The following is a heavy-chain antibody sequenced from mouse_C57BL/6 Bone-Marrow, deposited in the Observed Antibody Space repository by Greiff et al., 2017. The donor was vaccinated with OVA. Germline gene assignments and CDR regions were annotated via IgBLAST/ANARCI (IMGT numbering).Heavy chain of an antibody. CDR2: IHPNSGST. CDR3: ASCYCGRREFAD. J-gene: IGHJ3*01. D-gene: IGHD1-1*01. V-gene: IGHV1-64*01. CDR1: GYTFTSYW. Sequence: QVQLQQPGAELVKPGASVKLSCKASGYTFTSYWMHWVKQRPGQGLEWIGMIHPNSGSTNYNEKFKSKATLTVDKSSSTAYMQLSSLTSEDSAVYYCASCYCGRREFADWGKGTLVTVSA.